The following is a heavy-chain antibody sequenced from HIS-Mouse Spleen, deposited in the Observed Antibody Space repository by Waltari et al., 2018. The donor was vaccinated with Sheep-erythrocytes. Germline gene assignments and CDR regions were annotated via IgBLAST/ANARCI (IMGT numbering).Heavy chain of an antibody. CDR3: AKDGGGNWFDP. CDR1: GFTFSSYG. D-gene: IGHD3-10*01. J-gene: IGHJ5*02. V-gene: IGHV3-30*18. CDR2: ISDDGSNK. Sequence: QVQLVESGGGVVQPGRSLRLSCAASGFTFSSYGMHWVRQAPGKGLEWVAVISDDGSNKYYADSVKGRFTISRDNSKNTLYLQMNSLRAEDTAVYYCAKDGGGNWFDPWGQGTLVTVSS.